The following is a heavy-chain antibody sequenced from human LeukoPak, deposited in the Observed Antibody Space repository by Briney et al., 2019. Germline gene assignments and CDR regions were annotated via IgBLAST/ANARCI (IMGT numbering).Heavy chain of an antibody. CDR3: AREGIVVVIGAFDI. CDR2: ISYDGSNK. Sequence: GSLRLSCAASGFTFSSYAMHWVRQAPGKGLEWVAVISYDGSNKYYADSVKGRFTISRDNSKNTLYLQMNSLRAEDTAVYYCAREGIVVVIGAFDIWGQGTMVTVSS. V-gene: IGHV3-30-3*01. D-gene: IGHD3-22*01. CDR1: GFTFSSYA. J-gene: IGHJ3*02.